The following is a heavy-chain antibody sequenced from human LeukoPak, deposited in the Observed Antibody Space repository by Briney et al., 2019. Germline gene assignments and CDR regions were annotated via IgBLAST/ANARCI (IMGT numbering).Heavy chain of an antibody. CDR1: GFTFSSYD. Sequence: GGSLTLSCAASGFTFSSYDMHWVRQATGKGLEWVSVIGTGGDTYYAGSVKGRFTISRENAKNSLYLQMNSLTAGDTAVYYCSRVGSSGWPNYFDSWGQGTLVTVSS. J-gene: IGHJ4*02. D-gene: IGHD6-19*01. V-gene: IGHV3-13*04. CDR3: SRVGSSGWPNYFDS. CDR2: IGTGGDT.